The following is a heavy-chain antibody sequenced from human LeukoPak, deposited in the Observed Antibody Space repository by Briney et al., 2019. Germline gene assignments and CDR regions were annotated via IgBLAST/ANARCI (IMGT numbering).Heavy chain of an antibody. CDR3: AKDKYYGSGSLSKGFDY. CDR2: ISWNSGSI. Sequence: GGSLTLSCAVSAFIFDDYAMHWVRQAPGKGLEWVSGISWNSGSIDYADSVKGRFTISRDNAKNSLYLQMNSLRAEDMALYYCAKDKYYGSGSLSKGFDYWGQGTLVTVSS. CDR1: AFIFDDYA. V-gene: IGHV3-9*03. J-gene: IGHJ4*02. D-gene: IGHD3-10*01.